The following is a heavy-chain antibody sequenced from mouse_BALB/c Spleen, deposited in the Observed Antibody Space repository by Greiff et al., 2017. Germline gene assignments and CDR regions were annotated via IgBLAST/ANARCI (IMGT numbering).Heavy chain of an antibody. CDR3: TGDYYGSSSYAMDY. CDR2: IRLKSDNYAT. V-gene: IGHV6-6*02. Sequence: EVKVEESGGGLVQPGGSMKLSCVASGFTFSSYWMSWVRQSPEKGLEWVAEIRLKSDNYATHYAESVKGKFTISRDDSKSRLYLQMNSLRAEDTGIYYCTGDYYGSSSYAMDYWGQGTSVTVSS. CDR1: GFTFSSYW. J-gene: IGHJ4*01. D-gene: IGHD1-1*01.